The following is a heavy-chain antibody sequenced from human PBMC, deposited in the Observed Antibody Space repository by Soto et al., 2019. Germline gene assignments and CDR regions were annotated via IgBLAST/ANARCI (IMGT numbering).Heavy chain of an antibody. V-gene: IGHV4-4*02. J-gene: IGHJ4*02. CDR3: ARLVYDTSLNYLYFDF. CDR2: IFHDVTA. Sequence: PSETLSLTCAVSGVSISSGNWWTWVRQSPRKGLEYIGEIFHDVTANYYSSFGRRVAMSVDKSKNQFSLRLTSVTAADTAIYYCARLVYDTSLNYLYFDFWGQGALVTV. CDR1: GVSISSGNW. D-gene: IGHD3-22*01.